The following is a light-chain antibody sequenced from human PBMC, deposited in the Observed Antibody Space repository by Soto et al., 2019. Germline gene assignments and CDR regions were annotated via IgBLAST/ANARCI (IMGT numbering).Light chain of an antibody. CDR2: DAS. Sequence: EIVLTQSPATLSLSPGQRATLSCSASQSVGSYLAWYQQKPGQAPRLLIYDASHRATGIPGRFSGSGSGTDFTLTISSLEPEDFAVSFGQQRSRWLTFGGGTKVEIK. V-gene: IGKV3-11*01. J-gene: IGKJ4*01. CDR1: QSVGSY. CDR3: QQRSRWLT.